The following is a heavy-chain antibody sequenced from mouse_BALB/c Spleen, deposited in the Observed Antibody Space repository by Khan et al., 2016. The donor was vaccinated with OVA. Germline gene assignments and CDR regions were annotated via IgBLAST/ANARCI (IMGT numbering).Heavy chain of an antibody. Sequence: QVRLQQSGAELARPGASVKMSCKASGYTFTSYTMHWVKQRPGQGLEWIGYINPSSDYTNYNQKFKDKATLTADKSSSTAYMQLSSLTSEDSAVYYCASRQLGPYFYYWGQGTTLTVSS. D-gene: IGHD3-2*01. V-gene: IGHV1-4*01. CDR1: GYTFTSYT. CDR3: ASRQLGPYFYY. CDR2: INPSSDYT. J-gene: IGHJ2*01.